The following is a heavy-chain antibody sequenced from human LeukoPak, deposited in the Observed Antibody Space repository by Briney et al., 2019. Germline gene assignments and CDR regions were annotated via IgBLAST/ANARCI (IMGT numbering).Heavy chain of an antibody. CDR3: AKNGDRGAYCSGGSCYPYYYCYMDV. V-gene: IGHV3-48*01. CDR2: ISSSSSTI. Sequence: GGSLRLSCAASGFTFSSYSMNWVRQAPGKGLEWVSYISSSSSTIYYADSVKGHFTISRDNSKNTLYLQMNSLSAEDTAVYYCAKNGDRGAYCSGGSCYPYYYCYMDVWGKGTTVTISS. J-gene: IGHJ6*03. CDR1: GFTFSSYS. D-gene: IGHD2-15*01.